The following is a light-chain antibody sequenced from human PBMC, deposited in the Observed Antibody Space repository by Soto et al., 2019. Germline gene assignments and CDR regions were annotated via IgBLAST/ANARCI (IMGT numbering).Light chain of an antibody. J-gene: IGKJ1*01. CDR2: GVS. CDR1: QSISTY. Sequence: DIPMTQSPSSLSASVGDRVTITCRASQSISTYLNWYQQKPGKAPKLLIYGVSSLQGGVPPRFSGSGSGTDFTLTISSLQPEDFASYYCQQTYRVRTFGQGTKVEIK. V-gene: IGKV1-39*01. CDR3: QQTYRVRT.